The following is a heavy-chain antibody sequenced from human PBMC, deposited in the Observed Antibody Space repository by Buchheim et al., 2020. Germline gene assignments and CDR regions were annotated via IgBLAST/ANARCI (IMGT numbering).Heavy chain of an antibody. CDR1: GFTFSSYG. V-gene: IGHV3-33*01. CDR2: IWYDGSNK. D-gene: IGHD1-26*01. Sequence: QVQLVESGGGVVQPGRSLRLSCAASGFTFSSYGMHWVRQAPGKGLEWVPVIWYDGSNKYYADSVKGRFTISRDNSKNTLYLQMNSLRAEDTAVYYCAREGGSYYSTYFDYWGQGTL. CDR3: AREGGSYYSTYFDY. J-gene: IGHJ4*02.